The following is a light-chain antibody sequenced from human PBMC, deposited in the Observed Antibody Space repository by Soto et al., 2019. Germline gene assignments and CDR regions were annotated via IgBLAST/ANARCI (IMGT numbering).Light chain of an antibody. CDR1: QDINRW. CDR2: NAD. CDR3: QHYYSYPYT. J-gene: IGKJ2*01. V-gene: IGKV1-5*01. Sequence: DIQMAQSPSTLSASVGDRVTITCRASQDINRWLAWYQQKPGKAPKILIYNADTLESGVPSRFSGSGYGTEFILTISSLQPDDSAIYYCQHYYSYPYTFGQGTKVDIK.